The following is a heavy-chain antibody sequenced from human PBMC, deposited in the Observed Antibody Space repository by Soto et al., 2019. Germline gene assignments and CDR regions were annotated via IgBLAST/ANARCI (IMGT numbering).Heavy chain of an antibody. V-gene: IGHV3-23*01. CDR2: ISGSGGST. D-gene: IGHD3-22*01. Sequence: GGSLRLSCAASGFTFSSYAMSWVRQAPGKGLEWVSAISGSGGSTYYADSVKGRFTISRDNSKNTLYLQMNSLRAEDTAVYYCANTPFYYYDSSGPTYGVDVWGQGTTGTVSS. CDR1: GFTFSSYA. J-gene: IGHJ6*02. CDR3: ANTPFYYYDSSGPTYGVDV.